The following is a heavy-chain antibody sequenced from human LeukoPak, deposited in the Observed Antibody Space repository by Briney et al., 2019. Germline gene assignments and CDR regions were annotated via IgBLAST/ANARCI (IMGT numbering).Heavy chain of an antibody. Sequence: SVKVSCKASGGTFSSYAISWVRQAPGQGLEWMGGIIPIFGTANYAQKFQGRVTITADESTSTAYMGLSSLRSEDTAVYYCARARLVYSGYEQGYFDYWGQGTLVTVSS. D-gene: IGHD5-12*01. CDR3: ARARLVYSGYEQGYFDY. CDR1: GGTFSSYA. V-gene: IGHV1-69*13. J-gene: IGHJ4*02. CDR2: IIPIFGTA.